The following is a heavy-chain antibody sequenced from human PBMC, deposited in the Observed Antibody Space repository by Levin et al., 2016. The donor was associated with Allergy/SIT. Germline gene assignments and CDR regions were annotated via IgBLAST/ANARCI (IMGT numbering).Heavy chain of an antibody. CDR2: IYYSGST. V-gene: IGHV4-61*01. CDR1: GGSVSSGSYY. J-gene: IGHJ3*02. Sequence: SETLSLTCTVSGGSVSSGSYYWSWIRQPPGKGLEWIGYIYYSGSTNYNPSLKSRVTISVDTSKNQFSLKLSSVTAADTAVYYCARGMATKNAFDIWGQGTMVTVSS. CDR3: ARGMATKNAFDI. D-gene: IGHD5-24*01.